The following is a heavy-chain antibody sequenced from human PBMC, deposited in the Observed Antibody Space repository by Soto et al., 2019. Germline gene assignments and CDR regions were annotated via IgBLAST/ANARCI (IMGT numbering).Heavy chain of an antibody. V-gene: IGHV3-48*01. Sequence: EVQLVESGGGLVQPGGSLRLSCAASGFTFSSYSMNWVRQAPGKGLEWVSYISSSSSTIYYADSVKGRFTISRDNAKNSLYLQMNSLRAEDTAVYYCARNQNYYDSSGYYYGYWGQGTLVTVSS. D-gene: IGHD3-22*01. CDR2: ISSSSSTI. J-gene: IGHJ4*02. CDR1: GFTFSSYS. CDR3: ARNQNYYDSSGYYYGY.